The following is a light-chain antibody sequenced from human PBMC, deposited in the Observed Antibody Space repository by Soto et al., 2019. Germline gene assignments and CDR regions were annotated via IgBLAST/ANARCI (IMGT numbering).Light chain of an antibody. J-gene: IGKJ5*01. CDR2: DAS. CDR3: QQRHNWIT. V-gene: IGKV3-11*01. CDR1: QSVGSY. Sequence: EIVLTQSPATLSLSPGERSTLSCRASQSVGSYLGWYKQKPGQAPRLLIYDASNRATGIPARLSGSAFGTDFTLTISSLEHEDSAVYYCQQRHNWITFGQGTRLEIK.